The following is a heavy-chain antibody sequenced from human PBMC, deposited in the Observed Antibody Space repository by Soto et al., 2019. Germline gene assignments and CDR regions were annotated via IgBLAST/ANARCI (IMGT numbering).Heavy chain of an antibody. CDR2: ISAYSGST. CDR3: ARDFTKSSSWPYYFAY. D-gene: IGHD6-13*01. CDR1: GYTFTTYG. V-gene: IGHV1-18*01. J-gene: IGHJ4*02. Sequence: QVQLVQSGAEVKKPGASVKVSCKASGYTFTTYGISWLRQAPGQGLEWMGWISAYSGSTKFAQKLQGRVTMTTDTAPPTAYMELRSLTSDDTAVYYCARDFTKSSSWPYYFAYWGQGTLVTVS.